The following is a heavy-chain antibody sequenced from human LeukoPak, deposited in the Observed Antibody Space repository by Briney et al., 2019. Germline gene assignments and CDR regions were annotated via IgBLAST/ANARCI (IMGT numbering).Heavy chain of an antibody. V-gene: IGHV3-9*01. D-gene: IGHD5-12*01. CDR3: TRGGGAYGYFDY. Sequence: GGSLRLSCAASGFTFSCYAMSWVRQAPGKGLEWVSGISWNSGSIGYADSVKGRFTISRDNAKNSLYLQMNSLRADDTAVYYCTRGGGAYGYFDYWGQGTLVTVSS. CDR1: GFTFSCYA. J-gene: IGHJ4*02. CDR2: ISWNSGSI.